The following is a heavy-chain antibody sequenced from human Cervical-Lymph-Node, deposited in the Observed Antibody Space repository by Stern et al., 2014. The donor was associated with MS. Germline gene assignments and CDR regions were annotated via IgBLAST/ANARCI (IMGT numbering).Heavy chain of an antibody. V-gene: IGHV4-61*01. CDR2: IYYSGIT. CDR1: GGSVSSGSYY. CDR3: ARAYSSGWCFDY. Sequence: QVQLQESGPGLVKPSETLSLTCTVSGGSVSSGSYYWSWIRQPPGKGLEWIGYIYYSGITNYNPSLKSRVTISVDTSKNQFSLKLSSVTAADTAVYYCARAYSSGWCFDYWGQGTLVTVSS. D-gene: IGHD6-19*01. J-gene: IGHJ4*02.